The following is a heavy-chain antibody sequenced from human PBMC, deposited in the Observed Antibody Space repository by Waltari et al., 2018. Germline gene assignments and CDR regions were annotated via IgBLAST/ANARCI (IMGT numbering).Heavy chain of an antibody. CDR1: GGSFSGYY. V-gene: IGHV4-34*01. CDR3: ERLETYYYDSSGFDY. Sequence: QVQLQQWGAGLLKPSETLSLTCAVYGGSFSGYYWSWIRQPPGKGLEWIGEINHSGSTNYKPSLKSRVTISVDTSKNQFSLKLSSVTAADTAVYYCERLETYYYDSSGFDYWGQGTLVTVSS. CDR2: INHSGST. D-gene: IGHD3-22*01. J-gene: IGHJ4*02.